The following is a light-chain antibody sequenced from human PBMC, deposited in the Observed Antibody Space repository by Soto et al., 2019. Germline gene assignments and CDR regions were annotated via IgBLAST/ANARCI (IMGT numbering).Light chain of an antibody. CDR1: QSLNSW. Sequence: DIQMTQSPSTLSASVGDRVSITCRASQSLNSWLAWYQQKPGKAPKLLIYKASTLESGVPSRFSGSGSGTEFTLTISSLQPDGFATYYCQQYNTYSFGQGTKLEIK. V-gene: IGKV1-5*03. CDR3: QQYNTYS. CDR2: KAS. J-gene: IGKJ2*01.